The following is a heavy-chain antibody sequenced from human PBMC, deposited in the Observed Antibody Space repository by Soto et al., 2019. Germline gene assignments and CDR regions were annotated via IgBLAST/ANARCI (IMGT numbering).Heavy chain of an antibody. D-gene: IGHD3-10*01. CDR3: ARLWLYEGSGSYPPWFDP. CDR2: IYPGDSDT. Sequence: GESLKISCKGSGSSFTSYWIGWVRQMPGKGLEWMGIIYPGDSDTRYSPSFQGQVTISADKSISTAYLQWSSLKASDTAMYYCARLWLYEGSGSYPPWFDPRGQRTLDTGSA. V-gene: IGHV5-51*01. CDR1: GSSFTSYW. J-gene: IGHJ5*02.